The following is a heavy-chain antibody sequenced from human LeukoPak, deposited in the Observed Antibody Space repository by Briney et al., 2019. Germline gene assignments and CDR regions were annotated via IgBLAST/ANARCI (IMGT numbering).Heavy chain of an antibody. D-gene: IGHD3-3*01. V-gene: IGHV5-51*01. CDR2: IYPGDSDT. CDR3: AKSNTYYDFWSGYYRPYFDY. Sequence: GESLKTSCKGPGYSFTSYWIGWVRQMPGKGLEGMGIIYPGDSDTRYSPSFQGQVTISADKSISTAYLQWSSLKASDTAMYYCAKSNTYYDFWSGYYRPYFDYWGQGTLVTVSS. J-gene: IGHJ4*02. CDR1: GYSFTSYW.